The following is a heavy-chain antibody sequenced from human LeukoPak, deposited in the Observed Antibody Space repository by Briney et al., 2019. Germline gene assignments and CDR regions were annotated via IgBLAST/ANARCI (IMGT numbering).Heavy chain of an antibody. V-gene: IGHV3-7*01. Sequence: PGGSLRLSCADSTFTFSNYWMIWVRQAPGKGLEWVANINQDGSAKYYVDSVKGRFTISRDNAKKSLYLQLNSLRDEDTAVYYCVRGLHYWGQGNLVTVSS. CDR1: TFTFSNYW. CDR3: VRGLHY. J-gene: IGHJ4*02. CDR2: INQDGSAK.